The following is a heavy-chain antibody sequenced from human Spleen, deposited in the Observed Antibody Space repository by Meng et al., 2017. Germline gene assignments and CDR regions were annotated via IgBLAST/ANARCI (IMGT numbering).Heavy chain of an antibody. V-gene: IGHV5-51*01. CDR2: IWPSDSET. Sequence: GESLKISCKGSGYSFTTYWIAWVRQMPGKGLEWMGIIWPSDSETTYSPSFRGQVTMSADRSISTAYLQWSSLKASDTAIYFCARMYFFDNTVYPTPDSWGQGTLVTVSS. D-gene: IGHD3-22*01. J-gene: IGHJ4*02. CDR1: GYSFTTYW. CDR3: ARMYFFDNTVYPTPDS.